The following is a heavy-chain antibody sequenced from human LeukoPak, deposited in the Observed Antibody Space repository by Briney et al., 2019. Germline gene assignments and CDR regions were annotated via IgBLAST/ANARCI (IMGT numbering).Heavy chain of an antibody. J-gene: IGHJ5*02. D-gene: IGHD1-26*01. CDR3: AKDREGSRNWFDP. V-gene: IGHV3-23*01. CDR1: GFTFSSYA. CDR2: ISGSGGST. Sequence: GGSLRLSCAASGFTFSSYAMSWVRQAPGKGLEGVSTISGSGGSTYYADSVKGRFTISRDNSKNTLYLQTNSLRAEDTAVYYCAKDREGSRNWFDPWGQGTLVTVSS.